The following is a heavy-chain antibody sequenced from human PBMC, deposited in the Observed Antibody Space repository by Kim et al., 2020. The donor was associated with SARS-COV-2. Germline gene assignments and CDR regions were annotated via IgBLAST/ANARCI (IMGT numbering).Heavy chain of an antibody. CDR1: GGSFSGYY. CDR2: INHSGST. J-gene: IGHJ3*02. Sequence: SETLSLTCAVYGGSFSGYYWSWIRQPPGKGLEWIGEINHSGSTNYNPSLKSRVTISVDTSKNQFSLKLSSVTAADTAVYYCARCPIYYDSSWAFDIWGQGTMVTVSS. CDR3: ARCPIYYDSSWAFDI. D-gene: IGHD3-22*01. V-gene: IGHV4-34*01.